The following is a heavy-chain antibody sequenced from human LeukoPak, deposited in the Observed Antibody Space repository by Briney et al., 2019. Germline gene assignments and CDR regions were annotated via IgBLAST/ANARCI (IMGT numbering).Heavy chain of an antibody. V-gene: IGHV1-69*04. J-gene: IGHJ6*02. Sequence: GSSGKVSCKASGGTFSSYAISWVRQAPGQGLEWMGRIIPILGIANYAQKFQGRVTITADKSTSTAYMELSSLRSEDTAVYYCARGRDCSSTSCHFGMDVWGQGTTVTVSS. CDR2: IIPILGIA. D-gene: IGHD2-2*01. CDR3: ARGRDCSSTSCHFGMDV. CDR1: GGTFSSYA.